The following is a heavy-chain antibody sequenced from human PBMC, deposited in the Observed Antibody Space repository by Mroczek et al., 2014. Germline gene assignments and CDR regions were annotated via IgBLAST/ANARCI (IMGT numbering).Heavy chain of an antibody. CDR3: ARDGGLGATEGVYFDY. V-gene: IGHV1-46*03. D-gene: IGHD1-26*01. CDR1: GYTFTSYY. J-gene: IGHJ4*02. Sequence: SGAEVKKPGASVKVSCKASGYTFTSYYMHWVRQAPGQGLEWMGIINPSGGSTSYAQKFQGRVTMTRDTSTSTVYMELSSLRSEDTAVYYCARDGGLGATEGVYFDYWGQGTLVTVSS. CDR2: INPSGGST.